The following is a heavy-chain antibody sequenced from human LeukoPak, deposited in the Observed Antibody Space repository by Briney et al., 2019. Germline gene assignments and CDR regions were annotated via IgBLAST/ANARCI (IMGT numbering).Heavy chain of an antibody. Sequence: PSETLSLTCTVSGGSISSYYWSWIRQPPGKGLEWIGYIYYSGSTNYNPSLKSRVTISVDTSKNQFSLKLSSVTAADTAVYYCAREYLYCSSTSCYKGGIDYWGQGTLVTVSS. CDR1: GGSISSYY. J-gene: IGHJ4*02. CDR2: IYYSGST. CDR3: AREYLYCSSTSCYKGGIDY. V-gene: IGHV4-59*12. D-gene: IGHD2-2*02.